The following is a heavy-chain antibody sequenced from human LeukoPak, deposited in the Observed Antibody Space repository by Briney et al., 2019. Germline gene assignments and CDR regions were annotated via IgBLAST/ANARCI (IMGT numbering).Heavy chain of an antibody. D-gene: IGHD3-10*01. CDR2: IYYSGST. CDR3: AGMVRGVIIDY. CDR1: GGSISSYY. V-gene: IGHV4-59*01. Sequence: SETLSLTCTVSGGSISSYYWSWIRQPPGKGLEWIGYIYYSGSTNYNPSLKSRVTISVDTSKNQFSLKLSSVTAADTAVYYCAGMVRGVIIDYWGQGTLVTASS. J-gene: IGHJ4*02.